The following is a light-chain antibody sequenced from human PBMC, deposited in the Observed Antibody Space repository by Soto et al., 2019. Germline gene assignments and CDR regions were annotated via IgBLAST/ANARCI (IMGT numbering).Light chain of an antibody. CDR1: EDISNF. J-gene: IGKJ3*01. CDR3: QHYDNLPFT. V-gene: IGKV1-33*01. CDR2: DAS. Sequence: DTQMTQSPSSLSASVGDRVTITCQASEDISNFLNWYQQKPGKALAPLIYDASNLKPGVPSRFSGSGSGTVFTLTISGLQPEDFATYYCQHYDNLPFTFGPGTKVDFK.